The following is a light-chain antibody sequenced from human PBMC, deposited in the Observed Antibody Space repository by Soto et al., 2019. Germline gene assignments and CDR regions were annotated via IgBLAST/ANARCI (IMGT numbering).Light chain of an antibody. J-gene: IGKJ4*01. CDR1: QSVGSN. V-gene: IGKV3-15*01. CDR2: DAS. CDR3: QQYNNWPLT. Sequence: EIVMTQSPATLSVSPGERATLSCRASQSVGSNLAWYQYKPGQAPRLLIYDASTRATGIPDRFSGSGSGTEFTLTISSLQSEDFAVYYCQQYNNWPLTFGGGTKVDIK.